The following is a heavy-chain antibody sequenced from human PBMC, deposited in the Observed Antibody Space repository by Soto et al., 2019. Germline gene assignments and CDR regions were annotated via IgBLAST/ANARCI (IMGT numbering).Heavy chain of an antibody. CDR2: LYSGGTT. CDR1: GISVSSNY. CDR3: ARGQQVTMNRGVQGLDL. V-gene: IGHV3-53*02. J-gene: IGHJ4*02. Sequence: EVQLVETVGGLIQPGGSLRLSCVISGISVSSNYMSWVRQAPGKGLEWVSLLYSGGTTYYADSVKGRFTISRDNSKNTLFLQMNSLKTEDTAVYYCARGQQVTMNRGVQGLDLWGQGTLVTVSS. D-gene: IGHD3-10*01.